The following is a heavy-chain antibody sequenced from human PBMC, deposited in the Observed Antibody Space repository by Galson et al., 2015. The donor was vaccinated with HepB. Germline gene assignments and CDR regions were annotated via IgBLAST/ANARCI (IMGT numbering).Heavy chain of an antibody. CDR2: ISWNGGGI. D-gene: IGHD3-22*01. CDR3: AKDRGLRDYDSLDY. V-gene: IGHV3-9*01. J-gene: IGHJ4*02. CDR1: GFSFDDYA. Sequence: SLRLSCATSGFSFDDYAMHWVRQAPGKGLEWVSSISWNGGGITYAGSVKGRCTISRGNAKNSVFLQMNSLRDEDTAFYYCAKDRGLRDYDSLDYWGQGTLVTVSS.